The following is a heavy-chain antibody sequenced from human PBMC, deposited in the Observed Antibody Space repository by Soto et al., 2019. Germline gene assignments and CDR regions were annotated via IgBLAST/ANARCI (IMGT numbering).Heavy chain of an antibody. CDR2: IKQDGSEN. J-gene: IGHJ4*02. D-gene: IGHD6-19*01. V-gene: IGHV3-7*01. CDR1: GFTFSNYW. Sequence: GQSLRLSWSAAGFTFSNYWMSWVRQAPGKGLEWVANIKQDGSENYYVDSVKGRFTTSRDNTKDSFYLEINGLRAEEPAVYYCGRGHINGWKFDYWGRGTLVTVSS. CDR3: GRGHINGWKFDY.